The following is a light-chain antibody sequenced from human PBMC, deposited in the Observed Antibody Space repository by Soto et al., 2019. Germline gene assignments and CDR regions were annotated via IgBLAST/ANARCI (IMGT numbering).Light chain of an antibody. J-gene: IGKJ1*01. Sequence: EIVLTQSPCTLSLSPVERATLSCRSVQSVSSSYLSWYQQKPGQPPRLLIYVASTRATGIPARFSGSGSGTEFALTISSLQPEDFAFYHCQQYSDWPTTFGQGTKVDIK. V-gene: IGKV3D-7*01. CDR3: QQYSDWPTT. CDR2: VAS. CDR1: QSVSSSY.